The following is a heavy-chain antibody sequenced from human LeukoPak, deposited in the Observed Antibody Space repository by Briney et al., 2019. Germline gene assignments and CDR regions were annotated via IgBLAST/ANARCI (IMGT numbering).Heavy chain of an antibody. CDR2: ISGSGGST. J-gene: IGHJ6*02. V-gene: IGHV3-23*01. Sequence: GGSLRLSWAASGXTFSSYAVSWVRQAPGKGLEWVSAISGSGGSTYYADSVKGRFTISRDNSKNTLYLQMNSLRAEDTAVYYCAKWGSGSPSDGMDVWGQGTTVTVSS. D-gene: IGHD3-10*01. CDR3: AKWGSGSPSDGMDV. CDR1: GXTFSSYA.